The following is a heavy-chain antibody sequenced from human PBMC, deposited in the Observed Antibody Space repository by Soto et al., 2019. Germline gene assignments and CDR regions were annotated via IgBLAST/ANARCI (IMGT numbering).Heavy chain of an antibody. J-gene: IGHJ4*02. V-gene: IGHV3-11*01. Sequence: GGSLRLSCAASGFTFSDYYMSWIRQAPGKGLEWVSYISSSGSTIYYADSVKGRFTISRDNAKNSLYLQMNSLRAEDTAVYYCARDFTYYDFWSGYSVSSVVDYWGQGTLVTGSS. CDR1: GFTFSDYY. CDR2: ISSSGSTI. D-gene: IGHD3-3*01. CDR3: ARDFTYYDFWSGYSVSSVVDY.